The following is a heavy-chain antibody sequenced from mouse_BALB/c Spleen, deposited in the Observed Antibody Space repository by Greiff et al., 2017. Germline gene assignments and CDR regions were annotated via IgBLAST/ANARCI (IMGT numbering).Heavy chain of an antibody. CDR2: INPSSGYT. CDR3: ARCYDGYDYAMDY. CDR1: GYTFTSYT. V-gene: IGHV1-4*02. J-gene: IGHJ4*01. Sequence: QVQLKQSAAELARPGASVKMSCKASGYTFTSYTMHWVKQRPGQGLEWIGYINPSSGYTEYNQKFKDKTTLTADKSSSTAYMQLSSLTSEDSAVYYCARCYDGYDYAMDYWGQGTSVTVSA. D-gene: IGHD1-2*01.